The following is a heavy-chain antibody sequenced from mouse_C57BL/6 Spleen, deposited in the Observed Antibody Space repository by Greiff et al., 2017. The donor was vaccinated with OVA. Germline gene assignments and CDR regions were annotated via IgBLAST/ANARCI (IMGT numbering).Heavy chain of an antibody. CDR3: ARSQTYYYGSSYWYFDV. J-gene: IGHJ1*03. V-gene: IGHV1-59*01. CDR2: IDPSDSYT. Sequence: QVQLQQPGAELVRPGTSVKLSCKASGYTFTSYWMHWVKQRPGQGLEWIGVIDPSDSYTNYNQKFKGKATLTVDTSSSPAYMQLSSLTSEDSAVYYCARSQTYYYGSSYWYFDVWGTGTTVTVSS. D-gene: IGHD1-1*01. CDR1: GYTFTSYW.